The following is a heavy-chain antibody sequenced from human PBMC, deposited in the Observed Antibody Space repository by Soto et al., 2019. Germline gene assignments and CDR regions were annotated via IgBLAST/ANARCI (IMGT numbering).Heavy chain of an antibody. CDR2: IYSGGST. J-gene: IGHJ4*02. CDR3: ARGNTATTYDY. Sequence: EVQLVESGGGLVQPGGSLRLSCAASGFTVSSNYMTWVRQAPGKGLEWVSVIYSGGSTYYADSVKGRFTISRDNSKNTLYLQMNSLRVEDTAVYYCARGNTATTYDYWGQGTLVTVSS. V-gene: IGHV3-66*01. CDR1: GFTVSSNY. D-gene: IGHD1-26*01.